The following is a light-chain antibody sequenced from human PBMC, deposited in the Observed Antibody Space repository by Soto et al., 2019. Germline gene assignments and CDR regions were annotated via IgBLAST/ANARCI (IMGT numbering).Light chain of an antibody. CDR1: QGITYY. Sequence: DIQMTQSPSSLSASVGDRVTITCRASQGITYYLAWCQQKPGKVPKLLIYAASTLQSGVPSRFSGGGSGADFTLTISSLQPEDVATYYCQNYNSAPLTFVGGTNVEIK. CDR3: QNYNSAPLT. V-gene: IGKV1-27*01. J-gene: IGKJ4*01. CDR2: AAS.